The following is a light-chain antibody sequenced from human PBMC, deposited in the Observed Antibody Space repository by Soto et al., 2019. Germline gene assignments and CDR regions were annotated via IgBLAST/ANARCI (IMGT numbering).Light chain of an antibody. CDR1: QSVNSNY. CDR2: GIS. Sequence: EIVLTQSPGTLSLSPGERATLSCRASQSVNSNYLAWYQQKPGQAPRLLIYGISNRATGIPDRFSGSGSGTDFTLTISRLEPEDLAVYYCQQYGSSPLTFGGGTKVEI. V-gene: IGKV3-20*01. J-gene: IGKJ4*01. CDR3: QQYGSSPLT.